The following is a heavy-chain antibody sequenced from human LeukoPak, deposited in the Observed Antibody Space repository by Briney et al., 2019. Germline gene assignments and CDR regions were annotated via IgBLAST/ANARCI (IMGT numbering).Heavy chain of an antibody. D-gene: IGHD1-26*01. J-gene: IGHJ4*02. Sequence: GGSLRLSCAASGFTFSSYSMNWVRQAPGKGLEWVSSISSSSSYIYYADSVKGRFTISRDNAKNSLYLQMNSLRAEDTAVYYCASLSFSGSYHPFDYWGQGTLVTVSS. CDR1: GFTFSSYS. V-gene: IGHV3-21*01. CDR3: ASLSFSGSYHPFDY. CDR2: ISSSSSYI.